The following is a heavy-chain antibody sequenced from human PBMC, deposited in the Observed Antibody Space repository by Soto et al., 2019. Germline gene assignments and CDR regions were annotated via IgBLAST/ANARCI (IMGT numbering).Heavy chain of an antibody. D-gene: IGHD4-17*01. CDR2: IRSKANSYAT. J-gene: IGHJ4*02. V-gene: IGHV3-73*02. CDR3: ARQGYGDYRSDY. Sequence: EVQLVESGGGLVQPGGSLKLSCAASGFTFSGSAMHWVRQASGKGLEWVGRIRSKANSYATAYAASVKGRFTISRDDSKNTAYLQMNSLKTEDTAVYYCARQGYGDYRSDYWGQGTLVTVSS. CDR1: GFTFSGSA.